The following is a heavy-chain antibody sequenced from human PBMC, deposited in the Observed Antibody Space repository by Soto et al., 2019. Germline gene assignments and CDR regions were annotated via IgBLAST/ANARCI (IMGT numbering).Heavy chain of an antibody. J-gene: IGHJ4*02. D-gene: IGHD2-15*01. Sequence: SETLSLTCTVSGGSISSSSYYWGWIRQPPGKGLEWIGSIYYSGSTYYNPSLKSRVTISVDTSKNQFSLKLSSVTAADTAVYFCARGQAVAAQHWGQGTLVSVSS. CDR1: GGSISSSSYY. CDR3: ARGQAVAAQH. V-gene: IGHV4-39*01. CDR2: IYYSGST.